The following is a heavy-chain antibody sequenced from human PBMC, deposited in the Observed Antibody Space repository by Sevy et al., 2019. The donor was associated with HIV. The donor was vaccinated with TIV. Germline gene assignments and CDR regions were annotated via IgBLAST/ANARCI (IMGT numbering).Heavy chain of an antibody. CDR3: TRHGILPYGSGKAFDI. D-gene: IGHD3-10*01. V-gene: IGHV3-13*01. Sequence: GGSLRLSCVGSGFIFSNYDMHWVRQRTGKGLEWVASIGTLADTFYPDSVKGRFTISRENANNSLFLQMNDLRVGDTAVYFCTRHGILPYGSGKAFDIWGRWTTVTVSS. J-gene: IGHJ3*02. CDR1: GFIFSNYD. CDR2: IGTLADT.